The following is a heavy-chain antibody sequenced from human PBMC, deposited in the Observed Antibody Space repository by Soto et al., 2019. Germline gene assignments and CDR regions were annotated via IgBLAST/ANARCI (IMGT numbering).Heavy chain of an antibody. CDR2: INHRGST. CDR1: GGSLSGYY. V-gene: IGHV4-34*01. J-gene: IGHJ3*02. D-gene: IGHD3-22*01. Sequence: SETLSLTCAVYGGSLSGYYWSWIRQPPGKGLEWIGEINHRGSTNYNPSLKSRVTISVDTSKNQFSLKLSSVTAADTAVYYCARGYYDSSGYDAFDIWGQGTMVTVSS. CDR3: ARGYYDSSGYDAFDI.